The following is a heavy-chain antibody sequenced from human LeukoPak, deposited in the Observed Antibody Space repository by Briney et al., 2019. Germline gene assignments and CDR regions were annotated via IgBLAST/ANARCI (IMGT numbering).Heavy chain of an antibody. D-gene: IGHD2-15*01. CDR1: GGTFSSYA. J-gene: IGHJ3*02. V-gene: IGHV1-69*04. CDR2: IIPILGIA. Sequence: EASVKVSCKASGGTFSSYAISWVRQAPGQGLEWMGRIIPILGIANYAQKFQGRVTITADKSTSTAYMELSSLRSEDTAVYYCARINCSGGSCYPWDAFDIWGQGTMVTVSS. CDR3: ARINCSGGSCYPWDAFDI.